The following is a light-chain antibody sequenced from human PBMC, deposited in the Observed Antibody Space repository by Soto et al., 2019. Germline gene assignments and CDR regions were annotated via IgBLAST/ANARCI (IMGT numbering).Light chain of an antibody. V-gene: IGLV1-40*01. CDR3: QSYDSSLSGGV. CDR1: SSNIGAGYD. J-gene: IGLJ3*02. CDR2: GNN. Sequence: QSVLTQPPSVSGAPGQRVTISCTGSSSNIGAGYDVHWYQQLPGTAPKLLIYGNNNRPSGVPDRFSGSKSGTSASLAITGLQAEDEADYYCQSYDSSLSGGVFGGGPKLTVL.